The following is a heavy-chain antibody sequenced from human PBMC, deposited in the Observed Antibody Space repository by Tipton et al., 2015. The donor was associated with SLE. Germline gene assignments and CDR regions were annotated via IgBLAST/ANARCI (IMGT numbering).Heavy chain of an antibody. J-gene: IGHJ4*02. CDR1: GGSISSSSYY. D-gene: IGHD6-13*01. CDR2: IYYTGST. V-gene: IGHV4-39*07. Sequence: TLSLTCTVSGGSISSSSYYWGWIRRPPGKGLEWIGSIYYTGSTYYNPSLKSRVTISVDTSKNQFSLNLSSVTAADTAVYYCATLAAAGTIDYWGQGTLVTVSS. CDR3: ATLAAAGTIDY.